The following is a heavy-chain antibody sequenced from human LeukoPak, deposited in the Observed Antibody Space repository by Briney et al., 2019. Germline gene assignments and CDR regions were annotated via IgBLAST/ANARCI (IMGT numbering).Heavy chain of an antibody. V-gene: IGHV3-23*01. CDR1: GFTLSSYA. D-gene: IGHD3-16*01. J-gene: IGHJ5*02. CDR3: AKWAGGKFPAGGGNWFDP. Sequence: PGGSLTLSCAASGFTLSSYAMRWVRQAPGKGLEWVSAISGIGGSTYYAASVKGRFTISRANSKYTLYLQMNSLRADDTAVYYCAKWAGGKFPAGGGNWFDPWGQGTLVTVSS. CDR2: ISGIGGST.